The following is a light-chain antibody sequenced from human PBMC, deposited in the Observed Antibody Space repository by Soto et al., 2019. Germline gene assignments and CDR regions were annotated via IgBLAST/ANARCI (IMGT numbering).Light chain of an antibody. Sequence: DIQMTQSPSSLSASVGDRVTITCRASQDISVYLAWYQQKPGKVPKLLIYSASTLQSGFPSRFSGSGSVTDFTLTISSLQPEDVATYYCQKFNTAPLTFGQGTRLEIK. CDR2: SAS. J-gene: IGKJ5*01. V-gene: IGKV1-27*01. CDR1: QDISVY. CDR3: QKFNTAPLT.